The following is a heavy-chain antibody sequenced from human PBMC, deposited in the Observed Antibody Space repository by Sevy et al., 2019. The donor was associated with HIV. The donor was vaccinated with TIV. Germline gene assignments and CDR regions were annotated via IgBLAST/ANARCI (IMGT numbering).Heavy chain of an antibody. CDR1: GFTFSSYW. CDR2: IKQDGSKK. V-gene: IGHV3-7*01. J-gene: IGHJ4*02. CDR3: ARPNYYYHNNPYDY. Sequence: GESLKISCAASGFTFSSYWMSWVRQAPGKGLEWVANIKQDGSKKYYVDSVTGRFTISRDNAKNSLFLQMNSLRAEDTAVYYCARPNYYYHNNPYDYWGQGTLVTVSS. D-gene: IGHD3-22*01.